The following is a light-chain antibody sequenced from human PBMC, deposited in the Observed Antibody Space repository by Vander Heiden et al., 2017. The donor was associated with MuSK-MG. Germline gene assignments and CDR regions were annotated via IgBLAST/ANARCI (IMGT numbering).Light chain of an antibody. Sequence: QTVVTQEPSFSVSPGGTVTLTCGLSSGSVSTSYYPSWYQQTPGQAPRTRIYSTNTRSSGVPDRVSGSFLGNNDALTITGAEAEDEADEDCVTSMSSGRGVFGGGTKLTVL. CDR3: VTSMSSGRGV. CDR2: STN. CDR1: SGSVSTSYY. J-gene: IGLJ3*02. V-gene: IGLV8-61*01.